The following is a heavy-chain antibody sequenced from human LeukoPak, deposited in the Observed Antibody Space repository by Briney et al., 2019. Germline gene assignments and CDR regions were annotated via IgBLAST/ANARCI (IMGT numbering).Heavy chain of an antibody. CDR2: INPSGGST. J-gene: IGHJ6*03. V-gene: IGHV1-46*01. CDR1: GYTFTSYY. CDR3: ARGYRYGDYPPYYYYYMDV. D-gene: IGHD4-17*01. Sequence: ASVKVSCKASGYTFTSYYMHWVRQAPGQGLEWMGIINPSGGSTSYAQKFQGRVTITRNTSISTAYMELSSLRSEDTAVYYCARGYRYGDYPPYYYYYMDVWGKGTTVTVSS.